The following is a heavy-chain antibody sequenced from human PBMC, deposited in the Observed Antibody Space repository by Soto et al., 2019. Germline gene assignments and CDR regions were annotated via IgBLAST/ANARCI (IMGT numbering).Heavy chain of an antibody. J-gene: IGHJ6*02. CDR3: AREGSSWYSFHYYYGMDV. CDR1: GFTFSSYA. CDR2: ISYDGSNK. D-gene: IGHD6-13*01. V-gene: IGHV3-30-3*01. Sequence: PGGSLSLSCAASGFTFSSYAMHWVRQAPGKGLEWVAVISYDGSNKYYADSVKGRFTISRDNSKNTLYLQMNSLRAEDTAVYYCAREGSSWYSFHYYYGMDVWGQGTTVTVSS.